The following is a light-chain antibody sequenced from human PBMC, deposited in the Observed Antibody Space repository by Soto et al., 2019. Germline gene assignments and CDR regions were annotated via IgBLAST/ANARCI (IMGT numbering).Light chain of an antibody. V-gene: IGLV2-14*01. J-gene: IGLJ3*02. CDR1: SSDVGGYNY. CDR2: EVT. Sequence: QSALTQPASVSGSPGQSITISCTGTSSDVGGYNYVSWYQQHPGKVPKLMICEVTNRPQGVSNRFSGSKSGNTASLTNSGLQTEDEAEYYCSSYTSSSTWVFGGGTKVTVL. CDR3: SSYTSSSTWV.